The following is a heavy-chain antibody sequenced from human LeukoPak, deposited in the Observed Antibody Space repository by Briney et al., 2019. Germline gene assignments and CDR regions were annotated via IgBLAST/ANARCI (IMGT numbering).Heavy chain of an antibody. CDR3: ANLRYCSSTSCRPYAFDI. V-gene: IGHV3-30*02. CDR2: IRYDGSNK. D-gene: IGHD2-2*01. J-gene: IGHJ3*02. CDR1: GFTFGSYT. Sequence: GGSLRLSCAASGFTFGSYTMSWVRQAPGKGLEWVAFIRYDGSNKYYADSVKGRFTISRDNSKNMLYLQMNSLRAEDTAVYYCANLRYCSSTSCRPYAFDIWGQGTMVTVSS.